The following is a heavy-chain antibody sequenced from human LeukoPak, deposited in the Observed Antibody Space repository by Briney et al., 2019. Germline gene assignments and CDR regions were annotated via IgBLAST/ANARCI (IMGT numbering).Heavy chain of an antibody. J-gene: IGHJ4*02. CDR2: INHSGST. D-gene: IGHD2-2*02. CDR1: GGSFSGYY. V-gene: IGHV4-34*01. Sequence: SETLSLTCAVYGGSFSGYYWSWIRQPPGKGLEWIAEINHSGSTNYNPSLKSRVTISVDTSKNHFSLKLSSVTAADTAVYYCASGSYTWFDYWGQGTLVTVSS. CDR3: ASGSYTWFDY.